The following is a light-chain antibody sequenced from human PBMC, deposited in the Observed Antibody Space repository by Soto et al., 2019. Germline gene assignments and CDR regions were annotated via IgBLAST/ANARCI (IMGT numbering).Light chain of an antibody. J-gene: IGKJ4*01. CDR1: QGISSY. V-gene: IGKV1-8*01. CDR3: KQYYSYPLT. CDR2: AAS. Sequence: AIRMTQSPSSLSASTGDRVTITCRASQGISSYLAWYQQKPGKAPNLLIYAASTLQSGVPSRFSGSGSGTDFTLTISCLQSEDFATYYCKQYYSYPLTFGGGTKVEIK.